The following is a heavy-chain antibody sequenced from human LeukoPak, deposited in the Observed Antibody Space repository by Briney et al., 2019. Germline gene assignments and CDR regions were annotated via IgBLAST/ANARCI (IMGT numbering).Heavy chain of an antibody. Sequence: GGSLRLSCAASGFNVTTNYMSWVRQAPGKGLEWVSVIYSGGTTYYADSVKGRFTISRDISKNTLSLQMNSLRAEDTALYYCAKDIAAASYYFDYWGQGTLVTVSS. CDR1: GFNVTTNY. D-gene: IGHD6-13*01. J-gene: IGHJ4*02. CDR2: IYSGGTT. V-gene: IGHV3-53*05. CDR3: AKDIAAASYYFDY.